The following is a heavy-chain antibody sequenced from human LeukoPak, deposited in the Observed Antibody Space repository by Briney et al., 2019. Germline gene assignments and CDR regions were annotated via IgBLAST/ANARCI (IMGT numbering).Heavy chain of an antibody. V-gene: IGHV3-9*01. J-gene: IGHJ2*01. CDR2: ISWNSGSI. D-gene: IGHD6-13*01. CDR1: GFTVNSNY. CDR3: AKDYSEVFDWHFDL. Sequence: GGSLRLSCAASGFTVNSNYLSWVRQAPGKGLEWVSGISWNSGSIGYADSVKGRFTISRDNAKNSLYLQMNSLRAEDTALYYCAKDYSEVFDWHFDLWGRGTLVTVSS.